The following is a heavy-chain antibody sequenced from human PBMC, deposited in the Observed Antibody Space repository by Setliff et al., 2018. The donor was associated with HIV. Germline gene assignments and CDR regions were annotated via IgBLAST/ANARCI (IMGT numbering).Heavy chain of an antibody. D-gene: IGHD2-2*01. Sequence: SETLSLTCTVSGDFFSSDYCWGWIRQSPGKGLEWIGNIYYSGSTYYNPSLKSRVTISVETSKNQFSLKLTSVPAADTAVYYCARVNPALGCSSTSCTYYFDYWGQGALVTVSS. CDR2: IYYSGST. CDR3: ARVNPALGCSSTSCTYYFDY. V-gene: IGHV4-38-2*02. CDR1: GDFFSSDYC. J-gene: IGHJ4*02.